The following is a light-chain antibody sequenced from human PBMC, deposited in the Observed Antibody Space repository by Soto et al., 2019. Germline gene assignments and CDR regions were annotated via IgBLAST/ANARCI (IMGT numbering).Light chain of an antibody. J-gene: IGKJ4*01. Sequence: IVFTQSPCTLSLSPGERATLSCRASQSVSSSYLAWYQQKPGQAPRLLIYDASNRATGIPARFSGSGSGTDFTLTISSLEPEDFAVYYCQQRSNWPLTFGGGTKVDIK. V-gene: IGKV3-11*01. CDR3: QQRSNWPLT. CDR2: DAS. CDR1: QSVSSSY.